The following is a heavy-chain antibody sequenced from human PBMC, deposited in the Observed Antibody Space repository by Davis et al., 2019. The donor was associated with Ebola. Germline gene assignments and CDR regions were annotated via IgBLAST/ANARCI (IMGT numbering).Heavy chain of an antibody. V-gene: IGHV3-30*18. Sequence: GESLKISCAASGFTFSSYGMHWVRQAPGKGLEWVAVISYDGSNKYYADSVKGRFTISRDNSKNTLYLQMNSLRAEDTAVHYCAKILSSSVRLRYYYGMDVWGQGTTVTVSS. CDR3: AKILSSSVRLRYYYGMDV. CDR1: GFTFSSYG. J-gene: IGHJ6*02. D-gene: IGHD6-6*01. CDR2: ISYDGSNK.